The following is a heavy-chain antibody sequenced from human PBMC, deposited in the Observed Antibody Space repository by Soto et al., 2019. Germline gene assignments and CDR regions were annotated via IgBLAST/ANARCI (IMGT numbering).Heavy chain of an antibody. CDR1: GFTFTSSA. D-gene: IGHD3-22*01. CDR2: IVVGSGNT. Sequence: SVKVSCKASGFTFTSSAMQWVRQARGQRLEWIGWIVVGSGNTNYAQKFQERVTITRDMSTSTAYMELSSLRSEDTAVYYCAAAFSYYYDSSGPPGVDYWGQGTPVTVSS. CDR3: AAAFSYYYDSSGPPGVDY. V-gene: IGHV1-58*02. J-gene: IGHJ4*02.